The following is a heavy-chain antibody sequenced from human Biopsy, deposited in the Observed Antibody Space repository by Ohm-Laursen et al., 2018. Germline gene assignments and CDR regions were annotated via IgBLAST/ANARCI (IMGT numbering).Heavy chain of an antibody. Sequence: SVKVSCKGSGYAVNDYFLHWLRQAPGQGPEWMGWISPNSGRTNYAQKFQGRVTMTTDTSTSTVYLGLRRLISDDTAVYYCARDIMNRIAGLVARSDVFDVWGQGTLVTVSS. V-gene: IGHV1-2*02. CDR1: GYAVNDYF. CDR2: ISPNSGRT. J-gene: IGHJ3*01. D-gene: IGHD3-16*01. CDR3: ARDIMNRIAGLVARSDVFDV.